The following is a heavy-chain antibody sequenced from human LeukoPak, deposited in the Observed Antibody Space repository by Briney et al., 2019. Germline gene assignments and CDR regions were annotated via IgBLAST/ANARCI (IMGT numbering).Heavy chain of an antibody. CDR1: GGSISSSSYY. J-gene: IGHJ4*02. D-gene: IGHD3-22*01. CDR3: ARTARDYYDSSGYYFDY. CDR2: IHYSGST. V-gene: IGHV4-39*01. Sequence: SETLSLTCTVSGGSISSSSYYWGWIRQPPGKGLEWIGSIHYSGSTYYNPSLKSRVTISVDTSKNQFSLKLSSVTAADTAVYYCARTARDYYDSSGYYFDYWGQGTLVTVSS.